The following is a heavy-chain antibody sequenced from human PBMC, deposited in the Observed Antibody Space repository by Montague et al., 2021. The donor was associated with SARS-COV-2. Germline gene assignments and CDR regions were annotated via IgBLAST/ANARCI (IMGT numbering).Heavy chain of an antibody. CDR1: GFSLNTRGMR. J-gene: IGHJ4*02. CDR2: IDWDDEK. D-gene: IGHD3-22*01. CDR3: ALYSYESHAYYVKIY. V-gene: IGHV2-70*04. Sequence: PALVKPTQTLTLTCTFSGFSLNTRGMRASWIRQPPGKALEWLARIDWDDEKFYSTSLKTRPSISKDTSKNQVVLTMTNMDRVDTATYYCALYSYESHAYYVKIYWGQGTMVTVSS.